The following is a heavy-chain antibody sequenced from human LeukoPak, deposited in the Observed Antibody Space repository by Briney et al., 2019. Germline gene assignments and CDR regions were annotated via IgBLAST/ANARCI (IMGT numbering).Heavy chain of an antibody. CDR2: INHSGST. V-gene: IGHV4-34*01. Sequence: GSLRLSCAASGFTFSSYAMSWIRQPPGKGLEWIGEINHSGSTNYNPSLKSRVTISVDTSKNQFSLKLSSVTAADTAVYYCASGLDYGDYPDAFDIWGQGTMVTVSS. J-gene: IGHJ3*02. CDR3: ASGLDYGDYPDAFDI. D-gene: IGHD4-17*01. CDR1: GFTFSSYA.